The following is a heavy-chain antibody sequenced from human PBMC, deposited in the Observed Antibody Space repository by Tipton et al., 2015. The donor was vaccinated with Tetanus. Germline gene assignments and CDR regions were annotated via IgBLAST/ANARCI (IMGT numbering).Heavy chain of an antibody. CDR3: ARLSSPFFGAFFM. J-gene: IGHJ3*02. CDR1: GGSISSYY. CDR2: IHSSGST. Sequence: TLSLTCTVSGGSISSYYWSWIRQPPGKGPEWIGQIHSSGSTNYIPSLKSRVTISIDTSKSQFSLKMTSVTAADTGMYYCARLSSPFFGAFFMWGQGTMVTVSS. V-gene: IGHV4-59*01. D-gene: IGHD3-3*01.